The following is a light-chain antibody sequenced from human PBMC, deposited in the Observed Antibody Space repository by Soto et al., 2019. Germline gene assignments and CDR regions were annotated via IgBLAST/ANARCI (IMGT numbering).Light chain of an antibody. CDR1: QSVTSSY. J-gene: IGKJ2*01. V-gene: IGKV3-20*01. CDR2: GAS. CDR3: QQYGTSPFMYT. Sequence: EIVLTQSPGTLSLSPGERATLSCRASQSVTSSYLAWYQQKPGQAPRLLIYGASIRATGVPDRFSGSGSGTDFALTINRLESEDFAVYYCQQYGTSPFMYTFGQGTKLGIK.